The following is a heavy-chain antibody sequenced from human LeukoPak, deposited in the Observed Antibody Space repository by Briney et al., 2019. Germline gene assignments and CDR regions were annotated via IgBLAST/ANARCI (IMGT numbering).Heavy chain of an antibody. CDR2: ISSGSSTM. J-gene: IGHJ4*02. D-gene: IGHD1-1*01. CDR3: AKHNIDY. Sequence: GGFLRLSCAASGFTFSSYNMNWVRQAPGKGLEWVSYISSGSSTMYYADSVKGRFTISRDNSKNTLYLQMNSLRAEDTAVYYCAKHNIDYWGQGTLVTVSS. CDR1: GFTFSSYN. V-gene: IGHV3-48*01.